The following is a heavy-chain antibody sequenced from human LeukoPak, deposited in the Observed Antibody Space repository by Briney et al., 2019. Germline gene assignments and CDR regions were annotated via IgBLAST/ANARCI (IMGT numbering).Heavy chain of an antibody. D-gene: IGHD5-24*01. V-gene: IGHV4-59*01. J-gene: IGHJ4*02. CDR1: GGSISSYY. CDR2: IYYSGST. Sequence: SETLSLTCTVSGGSISSYYWSWIRQPPGKGLEWIGYIYYSGSTNYNPSLKSRVTISVDTSKNQFSLKLSSVTAADTAVYYCARQEMATTHFDYWGQGTLVTVSS. CDR3: ARQEMATTHFDY.